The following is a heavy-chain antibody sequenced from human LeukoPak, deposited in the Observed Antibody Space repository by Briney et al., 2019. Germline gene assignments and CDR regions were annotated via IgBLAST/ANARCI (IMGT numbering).Heavy chain of an antibody. V-gene: IGHV3-23*01. Sequence: GGSLRLSCAASGFTFNTYNMNWVRQAPRKGLEWVSDISGSGGSTYYEDSVKGRFTISRDNSKNTLYLQMNSLRAEDTAVYYSAKGGSGDDDVMYIMYYYYGMDVWGQGTTVTVSS. CDR1: GFTFNTYN. CDR2: ISGSGGST. J-gene: IGHJ6*02. D-gene: IGHD5-12*01. CDR3: AKGGSGDDDVMYIMYYYYGMDV.